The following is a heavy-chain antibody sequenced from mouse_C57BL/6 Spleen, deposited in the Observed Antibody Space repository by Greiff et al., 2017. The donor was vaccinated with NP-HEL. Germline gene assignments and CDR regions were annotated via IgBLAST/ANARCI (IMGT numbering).Heavy chain of an antibody. V-gene: IGHV1-72*01. CDR1: GYTFTSYW. Sequence: QVQLQQPGAELVKPGASVKLSCKASGYTFTSYWMHWVKQRPGRGLEWIGRIDPGSGGTKYNEKFKSKATLTVDKPSSTAYMQLSSLTSEDSAVYYCAREDYGSSLGICDYRGQGTTLTVSS. J-gene: IGHJ2*01. CDR2: IDPGSGGT. CDR3: AREDYGSSLGICDY. D-gene: IGHD1-1*01.